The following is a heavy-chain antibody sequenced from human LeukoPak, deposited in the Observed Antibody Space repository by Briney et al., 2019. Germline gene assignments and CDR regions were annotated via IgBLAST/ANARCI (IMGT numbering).Heavy chain of an antibody. V-gene: IGHV1-18*01. J-gene: IGHJ6*03. CDR1: GYAFTSYG. CDR3: ARAYCSGGSCYSFYYYYYMDV. D-gene: IGHD2-15*01. Sequence: GASVEVSCKASGYAFTSYGISWVREAPGQGLEWMVWISAYNGNTNYAQKLQGRVTMTTDTSTSTAYMELRSLRSDDTAVYSCARAYCSGGSCYSFYYYYYMDVWGKGTTVTVSS. CDR2: ISAYNGNT.